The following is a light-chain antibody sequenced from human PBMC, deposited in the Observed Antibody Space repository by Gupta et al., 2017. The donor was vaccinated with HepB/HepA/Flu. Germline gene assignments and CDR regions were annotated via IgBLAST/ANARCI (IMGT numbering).Light chain of an antibody. V-gene: IGKV1-5*03. Sequence: DFQMTQSPSTPSASVGDRVTINCRDSQSISNYLAWYQQKPGKAPKLLIYKASNLESGVPSRFSGSGSGTEFTLTISSLQPDDFATYSCQQYNSYWPFGQGTKVETK. J-gene: IGKJ1*01. CDR3: QQYNSYWP. CDR2: KAS. CDR1: QSISNY.